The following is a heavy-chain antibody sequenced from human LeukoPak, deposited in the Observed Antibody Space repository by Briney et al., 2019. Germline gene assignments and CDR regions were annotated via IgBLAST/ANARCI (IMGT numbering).Heavy chain of an antibody. V-gene: IGHV1-2*02. J-gene: IGHJ4*02. CDR1: GYTFTDYY. CDR3: ARERHVDN. CDR2: INSNSGDT. Sequence: ASVTVSFTASGYTFTDYYIHWVRQAPGQGLEWMGWINSNSGDTYYAQKFQGRVTMTRATSITTAYMELSRLRSDDTAVYYCARERHVDNWGQGTLVTVSS.